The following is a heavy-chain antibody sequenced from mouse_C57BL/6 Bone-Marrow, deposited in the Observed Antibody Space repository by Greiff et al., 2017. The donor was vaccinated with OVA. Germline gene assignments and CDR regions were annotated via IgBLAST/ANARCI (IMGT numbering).Heavy chain of an antibody. CDR3: ARRGIYDYGSSHYFDY. CDR1: GYTFTSYG. CDR2: IYPRSGTT. Sequence: VQLQQSGAELARPGASVKLSCKASGYTFTSYGISWVKQRTGQGLEWIGEIYPRSGTTYYNEKFKGQATLTADKSSSTAYMELRSLTSEDAAVFVCARRGIYDYGSSHYFDYWGQGTTLTVSS. J-gene: IGHJ2*01. D-gene: IGHD1-1*01. V-gene: IGHV1-81*01.